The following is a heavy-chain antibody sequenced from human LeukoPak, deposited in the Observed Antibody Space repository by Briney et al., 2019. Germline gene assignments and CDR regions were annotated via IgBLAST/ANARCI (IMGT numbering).Heavy chain of an antibody. V-gene: IGHV3-53*05. CDR1: GFTVSGKY. J-gene: IGHJ4*02. CDR2: IYRGGNT. CDR3: AKDGGGYYGSGSYHY. Sequence: GGSLRLSCAASGFTVSGKYMTWVRQAPGKGLEWVSVIYRGGNTYYADSVKGRFTISRDNSKNSLYLQMNSLRTEDTALYYCAKDGGGYYGSGSYHYWGQGTLVTVSS. D-gene: IGHD3-10*01.